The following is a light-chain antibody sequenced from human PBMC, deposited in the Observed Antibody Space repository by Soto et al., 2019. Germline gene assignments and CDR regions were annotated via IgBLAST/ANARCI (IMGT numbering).Light chain of an antibody. V-gene: IGLV2-14*01. CDR3: SSYTSSSPYV. J-gene: IGLJ1*01. CDR2: DVS. Sequence: QSALTQPASVSGSPGQSITISCTGTSSDVGGYNYVSWYQQYPGKAPKLMIYDVSNRPSGVFNRFSGSKSGNTASLTISGLQAEDEADYYCSSYTSSSPYVFGTGTKLTVL. CDR1: SSDVGGYNY.